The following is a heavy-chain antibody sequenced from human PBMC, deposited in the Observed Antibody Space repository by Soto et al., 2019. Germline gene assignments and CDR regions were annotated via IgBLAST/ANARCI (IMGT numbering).Heavy chain of an antibody. CDR3: AIPRDPGLGPGVLDY. D-gene: IGHD2-8*01. J-gene: IGHJ4*02. V-gene: IGHV1-18*01. CDR2: ISAYNGNT. Sequence: ASVKVSCKASGYTFTSYGISWVRQAPGQGLEWMGWISAYNGNTNYAQKLQGRVTMTTDTSTSTAYMELRSLRSDDTAVYYCAIPRDPGLGPGVLDYWGQGTLVTVS. CDR1: GYTFTSYG.